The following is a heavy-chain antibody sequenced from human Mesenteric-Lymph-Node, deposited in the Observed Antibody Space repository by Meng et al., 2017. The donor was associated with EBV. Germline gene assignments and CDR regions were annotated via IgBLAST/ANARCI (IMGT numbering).Heavy chain of an antibody. CDR2: ISSDATIT. J-gene: IGHJ4*02. D-gene: IGHD2-8*01. CDR1: GFSFSSYW. CDR3: ARAMVDY. V-gene: IGHV3-74*02. Sequence: VQLVESGGGLVKPGGSLRLSCAASGFSFSSYWMHWVRQTPGKGLMWLARISSDATITNYADSVKGRFTISRDNAKNTLYLQMNSLRVEDTAMYYCARAMVDYWGQGTLVTVSS.